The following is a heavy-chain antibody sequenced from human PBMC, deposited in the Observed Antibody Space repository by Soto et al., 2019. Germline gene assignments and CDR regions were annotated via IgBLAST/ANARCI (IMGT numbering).Heavy chain of an antibody. CDR3: ARGSGPPNYDFWSGSKFHYYYMDV. D-gene: IGHD3-3*01. CDR2: INHSGST. J-gene: IGHJ6*03. V-gene: IGHV4-34*01. CDR1: GGSFSGYY. Sequence: SETLSLTCAVYGGSFSGYYWSWIRQPPGKGLEWIGEINHSGSTNYNPSLKSRVTISVDTSKNQFSLKLSSVTAADTAVYYCARGSGPPNYDFWSGSKFHYYYMDVWGKGPRSPSP.